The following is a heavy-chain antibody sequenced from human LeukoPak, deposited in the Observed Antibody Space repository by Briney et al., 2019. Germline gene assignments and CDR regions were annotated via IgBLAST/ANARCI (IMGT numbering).Heavy chain of an antibody. CDR3: ARGVRGRAFDI. D-gene: IGHD3-10*02. CDR1: GGSISSSSYY. CDR2: IYYGGST. Sequence: PSETLSLTCTVSGGSISSSSYYWGWIRQPPGKGLEWIGSIYYGGSTYYNPSLKSRVTISVDTSKNQFSLKLSSVTAADTAVYYCARGVRGRAFDIWGQGTMVTVSS. J-gene: IGHJ3*02. V-gene: IGHV4-39*07.